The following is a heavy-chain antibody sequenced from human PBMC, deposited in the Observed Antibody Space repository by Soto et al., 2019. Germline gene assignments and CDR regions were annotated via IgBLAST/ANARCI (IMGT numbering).Heavy chain of an antibody. CDR3: AREDFWSGYFDY. Sequence: QVQLVQSGAEVKKPGASVKVSGKASGYTFTSYAMHWVRQAPGQRLEWMGWINAGNGNTKYSQKFQGRVTITRDTSASTAYMELSSLRSEDTTVYYCAREDFWSGYFDYWGQGTLVTVSS. J-gene: IGHJ4*02. D-gene: IGHD3-3*01. V-gene: IGHV1-3*01. CDR2: INAGNGNT. CDR1: GYTFTSYA.